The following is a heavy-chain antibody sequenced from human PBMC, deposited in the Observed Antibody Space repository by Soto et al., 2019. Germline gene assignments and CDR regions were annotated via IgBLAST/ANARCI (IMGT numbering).Heavy chain of an antibody. D-gene: IGHD5-18*01. Sequence: QVQLVQSGAEVKKPGSSVKVSCKASGGTFSSYAISWVRQAPGQGLEWMGGIIPIFGTANYAQKVQGRVTITADESTGTADRELSSLRSEHTAVYYCATEGGYSYGSYDFDYWGQGALVTVSS. J-gene: IGHJ4*02. V-gene: IGHV1-69*01. CDR2: IIPIFGTA. CDR3: ATEGGYSYGSYDFDY. CDR1: GGTFSSYA.